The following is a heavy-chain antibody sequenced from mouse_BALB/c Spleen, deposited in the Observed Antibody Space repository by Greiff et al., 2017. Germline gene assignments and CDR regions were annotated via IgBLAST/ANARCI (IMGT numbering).Heavy chain of an antibody. CDR2: ISSGGSYT. V-gene: IGHV5-9-4*01. D-gene: IGHD1-1*01. CDR1: GFTFSSYA. Sequence: EVQRVESGGGLVKPGGSLKLSCAASGFTFSSYAMSWVRQSPEKRLEWVAEISSGGSYTYYPDTVTGRFTISRDNAKNTLYLEMSSLRSEDTAMYYCARENYYGSRGFAYWGQGTLVTVSA. CDR3: ARENYYGSRGFAY. J-gene: IGHJ3*01.